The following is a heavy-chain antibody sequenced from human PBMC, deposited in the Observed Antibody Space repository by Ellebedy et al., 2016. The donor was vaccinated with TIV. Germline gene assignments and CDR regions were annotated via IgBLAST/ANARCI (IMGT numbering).Heavy chain of an antibody. Sequence: GESLKISCKASGYNFTNYWIGWVRQMPGKGLEWVAIIYPGDSDLRYSPSFQGQVTISADKSISTAFLQWSSRKASDTAMFYCARQEYCSNGVCYFDNWGQGTLVTVSS. J-gene: IGHJ4*02. D-gene: IGHD2-8*01. CDR2: IYPGDSDL. CDR3: ARQEYCSNGVCYFDN. CDR1: GYNFTNYW. V-gene: IGHV5-51*01.